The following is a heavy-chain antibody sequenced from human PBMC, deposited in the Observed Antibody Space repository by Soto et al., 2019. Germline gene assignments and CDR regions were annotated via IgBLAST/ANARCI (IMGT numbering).Heavy chain of an antibody. CDR2: ISGRGGST. V-gene: IGHV3-23*04. CDR1: GFSFSSYA. CDR3: AKVWARGSGRSPVYCDC. J-gene: IGHJ4*01. D-gene: IGHD3-10*01. Sequence: EVQLVESGGGFVQPGGSLRLSCAASGFSFSSYAMRWVRQAPGKGLEWVSGISGRGGSTYYADSMKGRFTISRDNSKNSLYLQTTSLRCEDTGLDYGAKVWARGSGRSPVYCDCSGHGTLVTASS.